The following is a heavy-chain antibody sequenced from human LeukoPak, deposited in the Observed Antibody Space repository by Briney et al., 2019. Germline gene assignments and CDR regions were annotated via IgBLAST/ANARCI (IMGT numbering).Heavy chain of an antibody. Sequence: KTSETLSLTCTVSGGSIRSSRYYWGWIRQPPGKGLEWIGSVYYSGSTYYSPSLKSRVAISVDTSKNQFSLNLSSVTAADTAVYYCARVFDSGSQAYFYYMDVWGKGTTATIFS. CDR2: VYYSGST. CDR1: GGSIRSSRYY. V-gene: IGHV4-39*07. D-gene: IGHD3-10*01. J-gene: IGHJ6*03. CDR3: ARVFDSGSQAYFYYMDV.